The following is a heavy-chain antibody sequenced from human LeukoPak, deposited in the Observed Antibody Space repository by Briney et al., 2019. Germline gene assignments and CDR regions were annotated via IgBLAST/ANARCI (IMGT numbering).Heavy chain of an antibody. CDR1: GFTFSSYA. J-gene: IGHJ5*02. Sequence: GGSLRLSCAASGFTFSSYAMSWVRQAPGKGLEWVSAISGSGGSTYYADSVKGRFTISRDNSKNTLYLQMNSLRSEDTAVYYCAKHRIVVVPAAMGTWGQGTLATVSS. CDR2: ISGSGGST. V-gene: IGHV3-23*01. CDR3: AKHRIVVVPAAMGT. D-gene: IGHD2-2*01.